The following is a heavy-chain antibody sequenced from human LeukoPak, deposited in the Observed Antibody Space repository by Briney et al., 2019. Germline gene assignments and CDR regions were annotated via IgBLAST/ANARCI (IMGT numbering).Heavy chain of an antibody. V-gene: IGHV1-8*02. J-gene: IGHJ4*02. D-gene: IGHD6-6*01. CDR1: GGTFSSYA. CDR2: MNPNSGNT. CDR3: ARGPLYSSSSVD. Sequence: GASVKVSCKASGGTFSSYAISWVRQATGQGLEWMGWMNPNSGNTGYAQKFQGRVTMTRNTSISTAYMELSSLRSEDTAVYYCARGPLYSSSSVDWGQGTLVTVSS.